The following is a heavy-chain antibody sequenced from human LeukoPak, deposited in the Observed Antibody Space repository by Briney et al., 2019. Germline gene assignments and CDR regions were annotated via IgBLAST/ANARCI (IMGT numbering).Heavy chain of an antibody. CDR1: GFTFSSYG. CDR2: IRYDGSNK. V-gene: IGHV3-30*02. CDR3: AKDSPPYVQQLVLGAFDI. Sequence: PGGSLRLSCAASGFTFSSYGMHWVRQAPGKGLEWVAFIRYDGSNKYYADSVKGRFTISRDNSKNTLYLQMNSLRAEDTAVYYCAKDSPPYVQQLVLGAFDIWGQGTMVTVSS. J-gene: IGHJ3*02. D-gene: IGHD6-13*01.